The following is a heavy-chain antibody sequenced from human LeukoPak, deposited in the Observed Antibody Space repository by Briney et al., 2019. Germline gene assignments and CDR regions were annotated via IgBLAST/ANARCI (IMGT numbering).Heavy chain of an antibody. V-gene: IGHV3-64*01. CDR2: ISSNGGSI. CDR1: GGSISSYY. CDR3: ARLVGGSYSDY. J-gene: IGHJ4*02. Sequence: ETLSLTCTVSGGSISSYYWSWVRQAPGKGLEYVSTISSNGGSIYYANSVKGRFTISRDNSKNTLYLQMGSLRAEAMAVYYCARLVGGSYSDYWGQGTLVTVSS. D-gene: IGHD1-26*01.